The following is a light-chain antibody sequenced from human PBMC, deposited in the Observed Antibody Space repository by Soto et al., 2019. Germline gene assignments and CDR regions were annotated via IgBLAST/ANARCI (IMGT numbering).Light chain of an antibody. Sequence: AIELTQSPSSLSASLGDRVTISCRASHGIGNDLAWYQHKPGKAPRLLIFAASNLQSGVPSRFSASGSGTDLTLTISRLQPEDFATYYCLQLYNFSWPFGQGTKV. CDR3: LQLYNFSWP. CDR1: HGIGND. CDR2: AAS. J-gene: IGKJ1*01. V-gene: IGKV1-6*01.